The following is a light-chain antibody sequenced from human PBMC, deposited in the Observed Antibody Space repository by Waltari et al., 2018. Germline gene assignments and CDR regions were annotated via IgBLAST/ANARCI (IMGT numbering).Light chain of an antibody. CDR2: GNS. CDR3: QSYDSSLSVV. Sequence: QSVLTQPPSVSGAPGQRVTISCTGSSPNIGAGYDLHWYQQLPGTPPKLLIYGNSNRPSGFPDRFSGSKSGTSASLAITGLQAEDEADYYCQSYDSSLSVVFGGGTKLTVL. J-gene: IGLJ2*01. CDR1: SPNIGAGYD. V-gene: IGLV1-40*01.